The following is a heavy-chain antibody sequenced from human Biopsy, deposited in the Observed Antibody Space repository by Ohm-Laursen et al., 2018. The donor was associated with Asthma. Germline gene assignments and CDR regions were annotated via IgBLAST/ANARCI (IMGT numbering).Heavy chain of an antibody. J-gene: IGHJ6*02. CDR1: GGSMTPTSHY. CDR3: ARRITIFGVVQKDHGMDA. Sequence: SDTLSLTCTVSGGSMTPTSHYWDWIRQASGKGLEWIGYISYGGKTSYNPSLKNRVTISRDTSKNQFSLRLTSVTAADTAVYFCARRITIFGVVQKDHGMDAWGQGTTVIVSS. V-gene: IGHV4-39*01. D-gene: IGHD3-3*01. CDR2: ISYGGKT.